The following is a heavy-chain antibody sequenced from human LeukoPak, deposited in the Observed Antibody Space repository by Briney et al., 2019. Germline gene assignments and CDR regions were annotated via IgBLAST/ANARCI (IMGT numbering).Heavy chain of an antibody. CDR2: INPNSGTS. Sequence: ASMKVSCKSSGYTFTNFYMHWVRQAPGQGLEWVGWINPNSGTSTSAQKFQGRVTLTRDTSISTIYLELHRLTSDDTAVYYCAKTQGSRFSSLDFDYWGRGTLVSVSS. D-gene: IGHD6-6*01. V-gene: IGHV1-2*02. CDR1: GYTFTNFY. CDR3: AKTQGSRFSSLDFDY. J-gene: IGHJ4*02.